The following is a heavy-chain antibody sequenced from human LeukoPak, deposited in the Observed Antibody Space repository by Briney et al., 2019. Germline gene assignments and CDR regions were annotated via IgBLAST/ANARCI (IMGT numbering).Heavy chain of an antibody. Sequence: SETLSLTCTVSGGSISSYYWSWIRQPPGKGLEWIGYIYYSGSTNYNPSLKSRVTISVDTSKNQFSLKLSSVTAADTAVYYCAGHDYGHLVCYWGQGTLVTVSS. V-gene: IGHV4-59*01. CDR2: IYYSGST. J-gene: IGHJ4*02. CDR1: GGSISSYY. CDR3: AGHDYGHLVCY. D-gene: IGHD4-17*01.